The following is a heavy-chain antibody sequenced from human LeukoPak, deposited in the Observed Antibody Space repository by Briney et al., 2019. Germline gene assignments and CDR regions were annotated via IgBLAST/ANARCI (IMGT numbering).Heavy chain of an antibody. CDR2: ISSTSSTI. CDR1: GFIFDHYG. J-gene: IGHJ4*02. Sequence: GGSLRLSCAASGFIFDHYGMYWVRQAPGKGLEWVSYISSTSSTIYYADSVQGRFTSSRDNAKNSLYLQMNSLTAEDTAVYFCARDWSAVAAPDYFDYWGQGTLVTVSA. CDR3: ARDWSAVAAPDYFDY. V-gene: IGHV3-48*04. D-gene: IGHD6-19*01.